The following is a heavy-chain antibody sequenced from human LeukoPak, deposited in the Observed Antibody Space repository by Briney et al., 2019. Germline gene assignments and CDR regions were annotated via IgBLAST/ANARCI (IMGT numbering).Heavy chain of an antibody. CDR2: IKQDGSEK. J-gene: IGHJ4*02. V-gene: IGHV3-7*01. D-gene: IGHD2-21*02. CDR1: GFTFSSYW. CDR3: ARDRSVVVTAIIFDY. Sequence: GGSLRLSCAASGFTFSSYWMSWVRQAPGKGLEWVANIKQDGSEKYYVDSVKGRFTISRDNAKNSLYLQMNSLRAEDTAVYYCARDRSVVVTAIIFDYWGQGTLVTVSS.